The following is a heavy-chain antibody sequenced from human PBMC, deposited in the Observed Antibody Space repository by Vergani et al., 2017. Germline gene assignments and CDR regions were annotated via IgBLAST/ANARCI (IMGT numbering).Heavy chain of an antibody. Sequence: EVQLLESGGGLVQPGGSLRLSCAASGFTFNNYAMNWVRQAPGKGLEWVSSISPSGGSTYYAASVKGRFTISRDNSKNTLSLQMNSLRAADTAVYYCAKEKKVRRVFSLTFYNWGLGTLVTVSS. J-gene: IGHJ4*02. CDR3: AKEKKVRRVFSLTFYN. CDR2: ISPSGGST. D-gene: IGHD2/OR15-2a*01. V-gene: IGHV3-23*01. CDR1: GFTFNNYA.